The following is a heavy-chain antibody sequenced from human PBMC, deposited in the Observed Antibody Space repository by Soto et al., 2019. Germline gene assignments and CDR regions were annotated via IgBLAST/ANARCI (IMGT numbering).Heavy chain of an antibody. CDR2: IYWDDDK. CDR1: GFSLSTSGVG. V-gene: IGHV2-5*02. CDR3: AHSDSSGYILRFGAFDI. J-gene: IGHJ3*02. D-gene: IGHD3-22*01. Sequence: QITLKESGPTLVKPTQTLTVTCTFSGFSLSTSGVGVGWIRQPPGKALEWLALIYWDDDKRYSPSLKSRLTITKDTSKNQVVLTMTNMDPVDTATYYCAHSDSSGYILRFGAFDIWGQGTMVTVSS.